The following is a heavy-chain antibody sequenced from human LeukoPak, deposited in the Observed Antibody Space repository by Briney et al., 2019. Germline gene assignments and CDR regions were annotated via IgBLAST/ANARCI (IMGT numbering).Heavy chain of an antibody. CDR1: GGSFSGFY. D-gene: IGHD5-18*01. CDR2: VNLSGGA. J-gene: IGHJ4*02. Sequence: SETLSLTCAIYGGSFSGFYWSWIRQPPGKGLEWIGEVNLSGGAFYNPSLKSRVTTSIDTSKQQFSLKLRSVAAADTAHYYCASGVGYLFPTNWGQGTLVTVSS. V-gene: IGHV4-34*01. CDR3: ASGVGYLFPTN.